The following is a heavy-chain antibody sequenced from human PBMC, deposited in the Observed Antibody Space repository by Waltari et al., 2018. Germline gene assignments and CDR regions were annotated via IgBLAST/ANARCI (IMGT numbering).Heavy chain of an antibody. CDR3: ARVERGSGWFFDY. D-gene: IGHD6-19*01. CDR1: GFTVSSYY. V-gene: IGHV3-53*02. Sequence: EVQLVETGGGLIQPGGSLRLSCAASGFTVSSYYMSWVRQAPGKGLQWVSVIDSGGSTYYADSVKRRFTISRDNSKNTLYLQMNSLRAEDMAVYYCARVERGSGWFFDYWGQGTLVTVSS. CDR2: IDSGGST. J-gene: IGHJ4*02.